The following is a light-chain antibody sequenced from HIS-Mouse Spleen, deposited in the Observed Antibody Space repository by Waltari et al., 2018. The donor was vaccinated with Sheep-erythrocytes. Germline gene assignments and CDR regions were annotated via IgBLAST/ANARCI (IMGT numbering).Light chain of an antibody. CDR2: KAS. CDR3: QQXNSYSMXT. Sequence: DIQMTQSPSTLSASVGDRVTITCRASQSISSWLAWYQQKPGKAPKLLIYKASSLESGVPSRFSGSGSGTEFTLTISSLQPDDFATYXCQQXNSYSMXTFGQGTKLEIK. J-gene: IGKJ2*01. V-gene: IGKV1-5*03. CDR1: QSISSW.